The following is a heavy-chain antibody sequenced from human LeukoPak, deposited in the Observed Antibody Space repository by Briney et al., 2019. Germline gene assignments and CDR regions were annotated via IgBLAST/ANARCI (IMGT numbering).Heavy chain of an antibody. Sequence: SETLSLTCSVSGGSITGYSWGWVRQPPGKGLECIGYMFDRGSPNHHPSLQNRVTTSVDTSKNEFSLRLTSATAADTAVYYCARRIQLWSYWHFDLWGRGTLVTVSS. D-gene: IGHD5-18*01. CDR2: MFDRGSP. J-gene: IGHJ2*01. CDR1: GGSITGYS. V-gene: IGHV4-4*09. CDR3: ARRIQLWSYWHFDL.